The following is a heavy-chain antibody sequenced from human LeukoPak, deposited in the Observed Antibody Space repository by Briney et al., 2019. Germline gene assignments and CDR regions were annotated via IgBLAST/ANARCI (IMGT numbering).Heavy chain of an antibody. Sequence: TGGSLRLSCAASGFTFSSYSMNWVRQAPGKGLEWVSSISSSSSYIYYADSVKGRFTISRDNAKNSLYLQMNSLRAEDTAVYYCAGDYPLQEYYYYGMDVWGQGTTVTVSS. CDR1: GFTFSSYS. D-gene: IGHD4-17*01. J-gene: IGHJ6*02. V-gene: IGHV3-21*01. CDR2: ISSSSSYI. CDR3: AGDYPLQEYYYYGMDV.